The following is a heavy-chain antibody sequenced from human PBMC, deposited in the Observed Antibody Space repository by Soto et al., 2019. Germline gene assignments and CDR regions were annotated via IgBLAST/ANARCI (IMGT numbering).Heavy chain of an antibody. D-gene: IGHD2-15*01. CDR2: IYWDDDK. CDR1: GFSLTTTGVG. CDR3: AHRAVLCSGGTCYSHPFDF. V-gene: IGHV2-5*02. Sequence: QITLKESGPTLVKPTQTLTLTCTFSGFSLTTTGVGVGWIRQPPGKALEWLAIIYWDDDKRYSPSLKSRLTITXDAXKNQVVLTMTNMDPVDTATYFCAHRAVLCSGGTCYSHPFDFWGQGTLVTVSS. J-gene: IGHJ4*02.